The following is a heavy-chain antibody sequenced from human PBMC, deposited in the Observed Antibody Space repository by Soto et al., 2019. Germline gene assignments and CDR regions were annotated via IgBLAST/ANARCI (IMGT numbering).Heavy chain of an antibody. CDR1: GFTFSRYA. Sequence: GGSLRLSCAASGFTFSRYAMYWVRQAPGKGLDWVSSVNSISSHIDYADSVKGRFTISRDNANNSVYLQMNSLRTDDTAVYFCARGVSGDVWGKGTTVTVSS. CDR3: ARGVSGDV. CDR2: VNSISSHI. J-gene: IGHJ6*04. D-gene: IGHD6-13*01. V-gene: IGHV3-21*06.